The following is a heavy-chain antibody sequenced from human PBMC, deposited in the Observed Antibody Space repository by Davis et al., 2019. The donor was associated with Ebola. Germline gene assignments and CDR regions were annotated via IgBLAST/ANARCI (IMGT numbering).Heavy chain of an antibody. V-gene: IGHV5-10-1*01. CDR2: IYPSDSYT. CDR1: GYSFTSYW. CDR3: ARPLNQDVDTEYY. Sequence: GESLKISCKGSGYSFTSYWISWVRQMPGKGLEWMGRIYPSDSYTNYSPSFQGHVTISADKSISTAYLQWSSLKASDTAMYYCARPLNQDVDTEYYWGQGTLVTVSS. D-gene: IGHD5-18*01. J-gene: IGHJ4*02.